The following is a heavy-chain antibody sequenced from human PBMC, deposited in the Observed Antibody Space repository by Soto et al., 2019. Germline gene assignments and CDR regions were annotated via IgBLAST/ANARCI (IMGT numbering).Heavy chain of an antibody. Sequence: EVQLVESGGGLIQPGGALRLSCAGSGFTFRSYDMHWVRQATGKGLEGVSGIGTAGDTYYQGSVNGRFTISRENAKNSLYLQMNNLRAGDTALYYCARGWLATGGSLSYMDVWGKGTTVTVSS. D-gene: IGHD6-13*01. J-gene: IGHJ6*03. CDR3: ARGWLATGGSLSYMDV. V-gene: IGHV3-13*01. CDR2: IGTAGDT. CDR1: GFTFRSYD.